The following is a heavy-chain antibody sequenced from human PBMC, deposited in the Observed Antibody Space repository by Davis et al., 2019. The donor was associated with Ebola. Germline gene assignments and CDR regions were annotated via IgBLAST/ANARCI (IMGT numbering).Heavy chain of an antibody. CDR1: GGSISSYY. CDR3: ASPNSSGYLAFDI. J-gene: IGHJ3*02. CDR2: IYYSGST. V-gene: IGHV4-59*01. D-gene: IGHD3-22*01. Sequence: MPSETLFLTCTVSGGSISSYYWSWIRQPPGKGLEWIGYIYYSGSTNYNPSLKSRVTISVDTSKNQFSLKLSSVTAADTAVYYCASPNSSGYLAFDIWGQGTMVTVSS.